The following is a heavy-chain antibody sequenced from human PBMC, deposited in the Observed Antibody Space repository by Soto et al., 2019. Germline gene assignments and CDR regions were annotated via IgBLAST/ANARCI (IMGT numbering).Heavy chain of an antibody. CDR1: GYSFTSYW. Sequence: LKISFKGSGYSFTSYWISWVRQMPGKGLEWMGRIDPSDSYTNYSPSFQGHVTISADKSISTAYLQWSSLKASDTAMYYCARQKYYYDTSGYFMPDYWGQGTQVTVSS. CDR3: ARQKYYYDTSGYFMPDY. V-gene: IGHV5-10-1*01. D-gene: IGHD3-22*01. J-gene: IGHJ4*02. CDR2: IDPSDSYT.